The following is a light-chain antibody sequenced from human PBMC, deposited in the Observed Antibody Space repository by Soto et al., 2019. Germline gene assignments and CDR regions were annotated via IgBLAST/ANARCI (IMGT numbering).Light chain of an antibody. CDR3: QHYDSLPIT. V-gene: IGKV3-20*01. J-gene: IGKJ5*01. CDR1: QSVSSY. CDR2: GAS. Sequence: EIWLTQSPGTLSWSPGERATLAWRASQSVSSYLAWYQQKPGKPPRVLIYGASSRATGIPDRLSGSGYGTDLTLTISRLETEDFEVFYCQHYDSLPITFGQGTRLEIK.